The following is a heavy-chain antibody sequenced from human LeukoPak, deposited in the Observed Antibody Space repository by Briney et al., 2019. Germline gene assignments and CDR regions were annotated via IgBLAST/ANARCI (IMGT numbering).Heavy chain of an antibody. CDR1: GFTFDDYA. V-gene: IGHV3-9*01. Sequence: PGGSLRLSCAASGFTFDDYAMHWVRQAPGKGLEWVSGISWNSGSIGYADSVKGRFTISRDNSKNTLYLQMNSLRTEDTAVYYCLPDWFDPWGQGTLVTVSS. CDR3: LPDWFDP. CDR2: ISWNSGSI. J-gene: IGHJ5*02.